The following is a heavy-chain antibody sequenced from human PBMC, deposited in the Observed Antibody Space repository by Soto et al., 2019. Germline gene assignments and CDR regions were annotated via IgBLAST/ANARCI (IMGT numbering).Heavy chain of an antibody. D-gene: IGHD2-8*01. Sequence: PVGPLRLSCAASGFIFSSYAVHWGRQAPGKGLEWVAVISYDGSNKYYADSVKGRFTISRDNSKNTLYLQMNSLRAEDRAVYYCARDGVVLMVYASYYFDYWGQGTLVTVSS. J-gene: IGHJ4*02. CDR2: ISYDGSNK. CDR3: ARDGVVLMVYASYYFDY. CDR1: GFIFSSYA. V-gene: IGHV3-30-3*01.